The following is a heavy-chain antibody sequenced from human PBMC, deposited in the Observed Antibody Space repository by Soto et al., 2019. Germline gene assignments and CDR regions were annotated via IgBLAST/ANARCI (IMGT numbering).Heavy chain of an antibody. CDR3: ARALRFEGLYDP. V-gene: IGHV4-31*03. D-gene: IGHD5-12*01. J-gene: IGHJ5*02. Sequence: SETLSLTCTVSVGSSSRGGYYWSWIRQHPGKGLEWIGYIYYSGSTYYNPSLKSRVTISVDTSKNQFSLKLSSVTAADTAVYYCARALRFEGLYDPWGQGTLVTVSS. CDR2: IYYSGST. CDR1: VGSSSRGGYY.